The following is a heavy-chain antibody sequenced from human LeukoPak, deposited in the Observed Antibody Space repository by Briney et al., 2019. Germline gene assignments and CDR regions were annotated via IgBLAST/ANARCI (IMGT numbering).Heavy chain of an antibody. CDR1: GYTFTSYY. J-gene: IGHJ5*02. V-gene: IGHV1-46*03. CDR3: ARVHPPTCPFDP. Sequence: ASVEVSCKASGYTFTSYYMHWVRQAPGQGLEWMGIINPSGGSTSYAQKFQGRVTMTRDTSTSTVYMELSSLRSEDTAVYYCARVHPPTCPFDPWGQGTPVTVSS. CDR2: INPSGGST.